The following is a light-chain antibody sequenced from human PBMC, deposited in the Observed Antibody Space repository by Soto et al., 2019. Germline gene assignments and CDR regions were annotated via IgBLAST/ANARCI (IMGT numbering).Light chain of an antibody. V-gene: IGKV1-9*01. J-gene: IGKJ4*01. CDR2: AAS. CDR3: QQVKTYPLT. Sequence: DIQLTQSPSFLSASVGDRVTITCRASQDISSHLAWYQQKPGKAPKLLIYAASTLQSGVPSGFGGRGSGTEFTLTITSLQTEDFATYYYQQVKTYPLTFGGGNKVEIK. CDR1: QDISSH.